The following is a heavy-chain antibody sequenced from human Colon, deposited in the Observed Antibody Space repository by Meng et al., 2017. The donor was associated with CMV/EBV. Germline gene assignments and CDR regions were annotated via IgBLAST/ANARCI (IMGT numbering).Heavy chain of an antibody. V-gene: IGHV3-30*04. CDR2: VSYDGSNR. Sequence: GESLKISCAASGFIFTEYAMTWVRQAPGKGLEWLAVVSYDGSNRNHADSVRDRFIISRDKSKNILYLQMNSLRREDTAVYYCARRWRAGTPIHHFDAWGQGALVTVSS. D-gene: IGHD4-23*01. CDR3: ARRWRAGTPIHHFDA. J-gene: IGHJ4*02. CDR1: GFIFTEYA.